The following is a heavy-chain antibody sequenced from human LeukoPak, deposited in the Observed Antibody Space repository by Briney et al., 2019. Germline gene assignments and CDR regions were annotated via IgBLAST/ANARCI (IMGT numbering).Heavy chain of an antibody. Sequence: PSETLSLTCAVYGGSFSGFYWNWIRQPPGKGLEWIGEIDHSGSTNYNPSLKSRVTISVDRANNQFSLKLSSVTAADTAVYYCARDPIVVVPAAEAGIDYWGQGTLVTVSS. CDR2: IDHSGST. D-gene: IGHD2-2*01. J-gene: IGHJ4*02. V-gene: IGHV4-34*01. CDR1: GGSFSGFY. CDR3: ARDPIVVVPAAEAGIDY.